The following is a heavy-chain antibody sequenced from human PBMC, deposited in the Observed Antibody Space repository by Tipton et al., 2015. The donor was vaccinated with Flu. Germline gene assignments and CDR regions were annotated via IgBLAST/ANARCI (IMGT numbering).Heavy chain of an antibody. Sequence: VQLVQSGAEVKKPGESLTISCKGSGYSFASYWIGWVRQVPGKSLERMGIIFPADSDTTYSPSFQGQVTISVDKSISTAYLKWSSLKASDTAMYYCARNMIFGLVESGVDHFDYWGQGTLATVSS. D-gene: IGHD3/OR15-3a*01. CDR1: GYSFASYW. CDR2: IFPADSDT. CDR3: ARNMIFGLVESGVDHFDY. V-gene: IGHV5-51*01. J-gene: IGHJ4*02.